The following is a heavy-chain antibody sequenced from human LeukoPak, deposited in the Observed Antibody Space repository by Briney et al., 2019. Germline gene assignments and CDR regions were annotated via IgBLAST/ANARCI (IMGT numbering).Heavy chain of an antibody. CDR3: ARHSGTMVRGVTPLDY. Sequence: GASLQISCKGSGYSFTSYWIGWVRQLPGKGLEWMGIIYPGDSDTRYSPSFQGQVTISADKSISTAYLQWSSLKASDSAMYYCARHSGTMVRGVTPLDYWGQGTLVTVSS. CDR2: IYPGDSDT. D-gene: IGHD3-10*01. CDR1: GYSFTSYW. J-gene: IGHJ4*02. V-gene: IGHV5-51*01.